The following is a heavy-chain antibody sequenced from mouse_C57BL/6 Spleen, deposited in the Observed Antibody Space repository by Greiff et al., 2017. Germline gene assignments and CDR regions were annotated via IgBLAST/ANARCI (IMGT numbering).Heavy chain of an antibody. CDR3: ARGGRYDYDGSPWFAY. J-gene: IGHJ3*01. CDR1: GYSITSGYY. Sequence: EVQLQQSGPGLVKPSQSLSLTCSVTGYSITSGYYWNWIRQFPGNKLEWMGYISYDGSNNYNPSLKNRISIPRDTSKHQFFLKLNSVTTEDAATYYCARGGRYDYDGSPWFAYWGQGTLVTVSA. V-gene: IGHV3-6*01. CDR2: ISYDGSN. D-gene: IGHD2-4*01.